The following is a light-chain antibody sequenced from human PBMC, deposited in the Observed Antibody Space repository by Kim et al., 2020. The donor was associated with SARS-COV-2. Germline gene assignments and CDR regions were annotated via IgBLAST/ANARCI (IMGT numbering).Light chain of an antibody. Sequence: SVSPGEIATLSCRASQSISSNLAWYQQKPGQAPRLLIYRASTRATGVPARFSGSGSGTEFTLTISSLQSEDFAVYYCQHYNNWPYTFGQGTKLEI. CDR1: QSISSN. J-gene: IGKJ2*01. V-gene: IGKV3-15*01. CDR2: RAS. CDR3: QHYNNWPYT.